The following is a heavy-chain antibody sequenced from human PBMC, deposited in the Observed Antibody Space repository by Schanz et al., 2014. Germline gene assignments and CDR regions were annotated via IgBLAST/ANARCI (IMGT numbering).Heavy chain of an antibody. CDR1: GFTFSSYT. CDR2: ISGSGGST. Sequence: EVQLLESGGGLVRPGGSLRLSCAASGFTFSSYTMNWVRQAPGKGLEWVSGISGSGGSTVYADSVKGRFTISRDNSNNTVLLQMNSLRAEDTAVYYCAKAGSGWSTAGYYYWGQGTLVAVSS. D-gene: IGHD6-19*01. J-gene: IGHJ4*02. V-gene: IGHV3-23*01. CDR3: AKAGSGWSTAGYYY.